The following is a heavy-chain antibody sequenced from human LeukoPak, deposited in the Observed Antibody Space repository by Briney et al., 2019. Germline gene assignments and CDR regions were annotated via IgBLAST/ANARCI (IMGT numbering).Heavy chain of an antibody. V-gene: IGHV3-23*01. D-gene: IGHD6-6*01. Sequence: AGGSLRLSRAASGFTFSSYAMSWVRQAPGKGLEWVSAISGSGGSTYYADSVKGRFTISRDNSKNTLYLQMNSLRAEDTAVYYCAKQPFEYSSSSGLREYYYYMDVWGKGTTVTVSS. CDR1: GFTFSSYA. CDR2: ISGSGGST. CDR3: AKQPFEYSSSSGLREYYYYMDV. J-gene: IGHJ6*03.